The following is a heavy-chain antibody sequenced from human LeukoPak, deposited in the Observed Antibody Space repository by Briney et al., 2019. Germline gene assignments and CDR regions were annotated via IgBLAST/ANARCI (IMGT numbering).Heavy chain of an antibody. J-gene: IGHJ1*01. D-gene: IGHD1-26*01. V-gene: IGHV3-7*02. CDR3: ASPYWSY. Sequence: GGSLRLSCAASGFTFSTYWMTWVRQAPGKGLEWVSNINQDGSEKHFVDSVKGRFTISRDNAKNSLYLQMNSLRAEVTAVYYCASPYWSYWGQGTLVTVSS. CDR1: GFTFSTYW. CDR2: INQDGSEK.